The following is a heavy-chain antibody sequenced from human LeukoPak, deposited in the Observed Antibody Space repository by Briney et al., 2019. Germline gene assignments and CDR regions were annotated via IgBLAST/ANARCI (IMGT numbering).Heavy chain of an antibody. V-gene: IGHV4-39*07. Sequence: SETLSLTCTVSGGSISSSSYYWGWIRQPPGKGLEWIGSIYYSGSTYYNPSLKSRVTISVDTSKNQFSLKLSSVTAADTAVYYCARALYGDPPLIWFDPWGQGTLVTVSS. CDR2: IYYSGST. CDR3: ARALYGDPPLIWFDP. CDR1: GGSISSSSYY. D-gene: IGHD4-17*01. J-gene: IGHJ5*02.